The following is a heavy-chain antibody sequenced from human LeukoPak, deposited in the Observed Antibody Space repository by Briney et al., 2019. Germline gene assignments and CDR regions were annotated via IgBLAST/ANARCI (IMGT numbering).Heavy chain of an antibody. D-gene: IGHD2-21*02. V-gene: IGHV4-34*01. CDR3: ARELSPRDGKGYYFDY. CDR2: INHSGST. Sequence: SETLSLTCAVYGGSFSGYYWSWIRQPPGKGLEWIGEINHSGSTNYNPSLKSRVTISVDTSKNQLSLKLSSVTAADTAMYYCARELSPRDGKGYYFDYWGQGTLVTVSS. CDR1: GGSFSGYY. J-gene: IGHJ4*02.